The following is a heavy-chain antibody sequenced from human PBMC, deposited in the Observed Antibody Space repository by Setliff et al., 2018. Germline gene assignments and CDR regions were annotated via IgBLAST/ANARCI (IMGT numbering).Heavy chain of an antibody. D-gene: IGHD1-26*01. J-gene: IGHJ4*02. Sequence: PSETLSLTCAVSGGSISSSNWWSWVRQPPGKGLEWIGEIYHSGSTNYNPSLKSRVTISVDTSKNQFSLKLSSVTAADTAVYYCARGIRVGVGAANYWGLGTLVTVSS. CDR1: GGSISSSNW. V-gene: IGHV4-4*02. CDR2: IYHSGST. CDR3: ARGIRVGVGAANY.